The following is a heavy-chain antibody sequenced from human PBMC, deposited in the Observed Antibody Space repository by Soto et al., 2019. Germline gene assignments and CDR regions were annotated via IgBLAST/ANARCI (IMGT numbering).Heavy chain of an antibody. CDR2: ISYDGSNK. CDR1: GFTFSSYA. V-gene: IGHV3-30-3*01. Sequence: GGSLRLSCAASGFTFSSYAMHWVRQAPGKGLEWVAVISYDGSNKYYADSVKGRFTISRDNSKNTLYLQMNSLRAEDTAVYYCARPLGAVAAAGTNDDYWGQGTLVTVSS. D-gene: IGHD6-13*01. CDR3: ARPLGAVAAAGTNDDY. J-gene: IGHJ4*02.